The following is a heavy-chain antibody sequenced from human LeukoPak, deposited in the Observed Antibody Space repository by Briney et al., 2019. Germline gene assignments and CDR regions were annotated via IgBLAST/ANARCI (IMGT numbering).Heavy chain of an antibody. V-gene: IGHV3-11*05. J-gene: IGHJ3*02. Sequence: PGGSLRLSYAASGFTFSYYYMIWIRQAPGKGLEWVSYISSSSSYTNYADSVKGRFTISRDNAKNSLYLQMNSLRAEDTAVYYCARAPVYDSSGYHKADDAFDIWGQGTMVTVSS. CDR3: ARAPVYDSSGYHKADDAFDI. CDR1: GFTFSYYY. CDR2: ISSSSSYT. D-gene: IGHD3-22*01.